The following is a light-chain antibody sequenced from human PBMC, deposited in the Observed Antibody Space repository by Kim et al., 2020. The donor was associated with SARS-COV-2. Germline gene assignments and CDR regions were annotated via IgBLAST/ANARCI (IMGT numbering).Light chain of an antibody. V-gene: IGLV3-21*04. CDR2: YDS. J-gene: IGLJ3*02. CDR3: QVWDSSSDHPV. CDR1: NIGSKS. Sequence: PGKTARITCGGNNIGSKSVHWCRREPGQAPVLVIYYDSDRPSGIPERFSGSNSGNTATLTISRVEAGDEADYYCQVWDSSSDHPVFGGGTQLTVL.